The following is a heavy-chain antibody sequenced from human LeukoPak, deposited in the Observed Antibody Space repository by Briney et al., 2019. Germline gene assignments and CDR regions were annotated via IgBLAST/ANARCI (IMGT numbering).Heavy chain of an antibody. V-gene: IGHV3-30-3*01. CDR2: ISYDGSNK. D-gene: IGHD6-19*01. CDR1: GFTFSSYA. J-gene: IGHJ3*01. Sequence: GGSLRLSCAASGFTFSSYAMHWVRQTPGKGLEWVAVISYDGSNKYYADSVKGRFTISRDNSKNTLYLQMNSLRAEDTAVYYCAREGCCSGDWGQGTMVTVSS. CDR3: AREGCCSGD.